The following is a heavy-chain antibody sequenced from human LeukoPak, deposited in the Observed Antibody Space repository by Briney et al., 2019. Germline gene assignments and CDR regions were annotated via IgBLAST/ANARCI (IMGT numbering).Heavy chain of an antibody. V-gene: IGHV3-48*03. D-gene: IGHD2-2*01. CDR3: AKWYPGNMDV. CDR2: IHTTATTI. CDR1: GFPFNRYE. J-gene: IGHJ6*04. Sequence: GGSLRPSFAAPGFPFNRYEFIWVRPAPRKGLEWVSYIHTTATTIYYADSVKGRFSISRDNAKSSLYLQMNSLRAEDTAVYYCAKWYPGNMDVWGKGTTVTVSS.